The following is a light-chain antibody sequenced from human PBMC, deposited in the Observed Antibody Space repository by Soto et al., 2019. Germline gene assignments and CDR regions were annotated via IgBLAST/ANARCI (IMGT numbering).Light chain of an antibody. CDR3: QQRSDFLT. CDR2: DAS. J-gene: IGKJ4*01. Sequence: EIVLTQSPATLSLSPGERATLSCRASQSVRNFLAWYQQKPGQAPRLLIYDASNRATGIPARFSGSGSVTDFTLTISSLEPEDFALYYCQQRSDFLTFGGGTQVEI. CDR1: QSVRNF. V-gene: IGKV3-11*01.